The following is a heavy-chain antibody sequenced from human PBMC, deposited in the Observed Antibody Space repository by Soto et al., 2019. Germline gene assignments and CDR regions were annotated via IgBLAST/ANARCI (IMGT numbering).Heavy chain of an antibody. CDR2: IRSKANSYAT. Sequence: GGSLRLSCAASGFTFSGSAMHWVRQASGKGLEWVGRIRSKANSYATAYAASVKGRFTISRDDSKNTAYLQMNSLKTEDTAVYYCTSQYDYGDLDAFDIWGQGTMVTVS. CDR3: TSQYDYGDLDAFDI. D-gene: IGHD4-17*01. V-gene: IGHV3-73*01. J-gene: IGHJ3*02. CDR1: GFTFSGSA.